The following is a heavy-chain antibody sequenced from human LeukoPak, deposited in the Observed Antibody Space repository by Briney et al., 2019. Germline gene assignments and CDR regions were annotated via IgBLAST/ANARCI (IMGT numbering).Heavy chain of an antibody. Sequence: GASVKVSCKASGYTFTGYYMHWVRQAPGQGLEWMGWINPNSGGTNYAQKFQGRVTMTRDTSIRTAYMELSRLRSDDTAVYYCARSPPRKPDDLLFVDWFDPWGQGTLVTVSS. CDR3: ARSPPRKPDDLLFVDWFDP. V-gene: IGHV1-2*02. J-gene: IGHJ5*02. CDR1: GYTFTGYY. CDR2: INPNSGGT. D-gene: IGHD3-10*01.